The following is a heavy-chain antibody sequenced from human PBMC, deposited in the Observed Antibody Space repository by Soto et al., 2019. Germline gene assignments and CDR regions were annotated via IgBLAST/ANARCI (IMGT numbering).Heavy chain of an antibody. CDR1: GFTFSSYG. Sequence: PGGSLRLSCAASGFTFSSYGMHWVRQAPGKGLEWVAVISYDGSNKYYADSVKGRFTISRDNSKNTLYLQMNSLRAEDTAVYYCAKERRYCTNGVWGCYYYYYGMDVWGQGTTVTVSS. J-gene: IGHJ6*02. V-gene: IGHV3-30*18. CDR2: ISYDGSNK. CDR3: AKERRYCTNGVWGCYYYYYGMDV. D-gene: IGHD2-8*01.